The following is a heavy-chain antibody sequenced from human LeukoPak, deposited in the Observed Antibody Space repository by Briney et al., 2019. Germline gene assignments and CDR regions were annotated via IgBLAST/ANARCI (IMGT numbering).Heavy chain of an antibody. V-gene: IGHV3-7*03. CDR3: ARKRWLSDY. D-gene: IGHD5-24*01. CDR1: GFTFSGYW. Sequence: PGGSLRLSCAASGFTFSGYWMSWVRQAPGKGLEWVANIKQDGSEKYYVDSVKGRFTISRDNAKNSLYLQMNSLRAEDTAVYYCARKRWLSDYWGQGTLVTVSS. J-gene: IGHJ4*02. CDR2: IKQDGSEK.